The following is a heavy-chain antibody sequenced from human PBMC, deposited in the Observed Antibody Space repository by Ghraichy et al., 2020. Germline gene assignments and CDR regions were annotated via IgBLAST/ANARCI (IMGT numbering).Heavy chain of an antibody. V-gene: IGHV3-48*03. CDR3: ARDIVVVPAAMRYYYYGMDV. CDR1: GFTFSSYE. Sequence: GGSLRLSCAASGFTFSSYEMNWVRQAPGKGLEWVSYISSSGSTIYYADSVKGRFTISRDNAKNSLYLQMNSLRAEDTAVYYCARDIVVVPAAMRYYYYGMDVWGQGTTVNVS. D-gene: IGHD2-2*01. J-gene: IGHJ6*02. CDR2: ISSSGSTI.